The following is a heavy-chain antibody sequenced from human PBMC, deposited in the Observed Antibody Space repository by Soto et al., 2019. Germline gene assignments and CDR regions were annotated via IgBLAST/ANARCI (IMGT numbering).Heavy chain of an antibody. Sequence: PGGSLRLSCAASGFTFSSYEMNWVRQAPGKGLEWVSYIGSSGSTIYYADSVKGRFTISRDNAQNSLFLQMNSLRAEDTAVYYRARGGYCYSTSCYRLNAFDIWGQGTMVTVSS. CDR1: GFTFSSYE. V-gene: IGHV3-48*03. CDR2: IGSSGSTI. D-gene: IGHD2-2*03. J-gene: IGHJ3*02. CDR3: ARGGYCYSTSCYRLNAFDI.